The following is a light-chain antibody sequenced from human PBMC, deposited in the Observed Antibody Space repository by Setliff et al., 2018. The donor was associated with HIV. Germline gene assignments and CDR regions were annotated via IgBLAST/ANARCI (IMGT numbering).Light chain of an antibody. CDR2: EVT. Sequence: QSVLAQPASVSGSPGQSITIFCTGNSSDVGSYNLVSWYQQHPGKAPKLIIYEVTERPSGVSNRFSGSKSGNTASLTISGLQAEDEADYYCCSYAGDTTYVGFGGGTKGTVL. CDR3: CSYAGDTTYVG. V-gene: IGLV2-23*02. CDR1: SSDVGSYNL. J-gene: IGLJ2*01.